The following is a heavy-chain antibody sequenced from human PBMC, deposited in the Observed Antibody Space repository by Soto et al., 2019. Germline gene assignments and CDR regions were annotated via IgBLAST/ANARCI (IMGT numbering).Heavy chain of an antibody. CDR3: ARLGSSSRRGMDV. V-gene: IGHV5-51*01. Sequence: GESLKISCKGSGYSFTSYWIGWVRQMPGKGLEWMGIIYPGDSDTRYSPSLQGQVTISADKSISTAYLQWSSLKASDTAMYYCARLGSSSRRGMDVWGQGTTVTVSS. CDR1: GYSFTSYW. D-gene: IGHD6-13*01. CDR2: IYPGDSDT. J-gene: IGHJ6*02.